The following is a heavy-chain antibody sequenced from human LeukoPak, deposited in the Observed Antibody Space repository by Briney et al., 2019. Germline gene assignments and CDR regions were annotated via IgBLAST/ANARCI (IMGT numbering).Heavy chain of an antibody. CDR2: INPSGGST. CDR1: GYTFTSYY. D-gene: IGHD1-26*01. CDR3: ARGQEKWELLTPYDY. V-gene: IGHV1-46*01. Sequence: RASVKVSCKASGYTFTSYYMHWVRQAPGQGLEWMGIINPSGGSTSYAQKFQGRVTMTRDTSTSTAYMELSRLRSDDTAVYYCARGQEKWELLTPYDYWGQGTLVTVSS. J-gene: IGHJ4*02.